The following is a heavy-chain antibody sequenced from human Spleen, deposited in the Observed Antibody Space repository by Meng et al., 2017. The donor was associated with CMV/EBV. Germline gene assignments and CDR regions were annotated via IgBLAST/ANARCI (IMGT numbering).Heavy chain of an antibody. CDR2: IFHSGST. V-gene: IGHV4-59*01. J-gene: IGHJ4*02. D-gene: IGHD1-1*01. Sequence: ESLKISCAASGFTFSSYGMHWVRQAPGKGLEWIGYIFHSGSTNSNPSLKSRVTLSVDTSKNQFSLKVTSVTAADTAVYYCARLGTTGTIDYWGQGTLVTVSS. CDR3: ARLGTTGTIDY. CDR1: GFTFSSYG.